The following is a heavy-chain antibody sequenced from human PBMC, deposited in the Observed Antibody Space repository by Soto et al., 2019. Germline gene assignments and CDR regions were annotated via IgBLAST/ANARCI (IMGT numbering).Heavy chain of an antibody. J-gene: IGHJ3*02. D-gene: IGHD4-17*01. CDR2: INHSGST. CDR1: GGSFSGYY. CDR3: ARGPKRTVTTLVRAFDI. Sequence: SETLSLTCAVYGGSFSGYYWSWIRQPPGKGLEWIGEINHSGSTNYNPSLKSRVTISVDTSKNQFSLKLSSVTAADTAVYYCARGPKRTVTTLVRAFDIWGQGTMVTVSS. V-gene: IGHV4-34*01.